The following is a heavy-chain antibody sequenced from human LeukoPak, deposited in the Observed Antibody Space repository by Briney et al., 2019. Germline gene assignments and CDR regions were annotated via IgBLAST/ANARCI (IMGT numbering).Heavy chain of an antibody. J-gene: IGHJ4*02. CDR2: IYYSGST. D-gene: IGHD5-18*01. Sequence: SETLSLTCTVSGGSISSYYWSWIRQPPGKGLEWIGYIYYSGSTYYNPSLKSRVTISVDTSKNQFSLKLSSVTAADTAMYYCARDNGYGVLDYWGQGTLVTVSS. CDR1: GGSISSYY. CDR3: ARDNGYGVLDY. V-gene: IGHV4-59*12.